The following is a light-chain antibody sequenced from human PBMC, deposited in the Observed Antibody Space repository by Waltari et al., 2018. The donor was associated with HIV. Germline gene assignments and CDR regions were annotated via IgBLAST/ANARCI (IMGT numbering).Light chain of an antibody. CDR2: RAN. Sequence: QSLLTQPPSASGTPGQRVTISCSGSSSNIGSNTVNWYPQLPGTAPKLLSIRANERPSGVPDRFSCTKSGTSASLAISGLQSDDEADYYCAAWDDSLNGLYVFGTGTKVTVL. J-gene: IGLJ1*01. CDR1: SSNIGSNT. V-gene: IGLV1-44*01. CDR3: AAWDDSLNGLYV.